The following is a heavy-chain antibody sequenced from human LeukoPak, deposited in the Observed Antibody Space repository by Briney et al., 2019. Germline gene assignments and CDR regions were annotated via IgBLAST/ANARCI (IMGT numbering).Heavy chain of an antibody. V-gene: IGHV3-23*01. D-gene: IGHD6-13*01. CDR1: GFTFSSYA. J-gene: IGHJ4*02. Sequence: GGSLRLSCAASGFTFSSYAMSWVRQAPGKGLEWVSAISGSGGSTYCADSVKGRFTISRDSSKNTLYLQMNSLRAEDTAVYYCAKELYSSSASDYWGQGTLVTVSS. CDR2: ISGSGGST. CDR3: AKELYSSSASDY.